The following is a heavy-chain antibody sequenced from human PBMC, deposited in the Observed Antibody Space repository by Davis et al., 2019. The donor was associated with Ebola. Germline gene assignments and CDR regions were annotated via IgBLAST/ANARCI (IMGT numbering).Heavy chain of an antibody. CDR3: AREGYYYDSSGYSKGAFDI. CDR2: IDPSGTT. Sequence: MPSETLSLTCAVSGGSVSSSNWWSWVRQAPGKGLEWLGEIDPSGTTNSNPSLKSRVTISVDTSKNQFSLKLSSVTAADTAVYYCAREGYYYDSSGYSKGAFDIWGQGTMVTVSS. V-gene: IGHV4-4*02. CDR1: GGSVSSSNW. J-gene: IGHJ3*02. D-gene: IGHD3-22*01.